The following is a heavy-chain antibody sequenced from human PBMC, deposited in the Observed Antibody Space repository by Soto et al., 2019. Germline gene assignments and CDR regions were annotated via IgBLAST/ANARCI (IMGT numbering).Heavy chain of an antibody. Sequence: PSQTLSLTCAVLGYSMASVYYRGCIRHSPGKGLEGIGSVFHSATTYSTPSLKPRLTISVDTSKNHFSLDLNAVTAADTAAYYCVRDFGDLHDFLSGSDYWAQGIPVTVYS. V-gene: IGHV4-38-2*02. CDR1: GYSMASVYY. J-gene: IGHJ4*02. D-gene: IGHD3-3*01. CDR3: VRDFGDLHDFLSGSDY. CDR2: VFHSATT.